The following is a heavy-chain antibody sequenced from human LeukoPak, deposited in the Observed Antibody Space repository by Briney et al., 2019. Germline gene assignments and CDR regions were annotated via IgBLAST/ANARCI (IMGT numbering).Heavy chain of an antibody. J-gene: IGHJ4*02. D-gene: IGHD3-10*01. CDR3: VRGTPTPGMDY. V-gene: IGHV7-4-1*02. CDR2: IDTTTGNP. Sequence: ASVTVSCTASGYPFSAHFLNWVRQAPGQGLEWMGNIDTTTGNPRYAQDFTGRFVFSLDTSVSAAYLQITSLEADDTAAYYCVRGTPTPGMDYWGQGTQVTVSS. CDR1: GYPFSAHF.